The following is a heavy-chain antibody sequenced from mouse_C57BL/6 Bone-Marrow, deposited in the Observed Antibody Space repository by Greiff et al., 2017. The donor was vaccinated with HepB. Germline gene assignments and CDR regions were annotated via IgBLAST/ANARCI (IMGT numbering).Heavy chain of an antibody. V-gene: IGHV14-4*01. CDR1: GFNIKDDY. D-gene: IGHD1-1*01. CDR3: TPITTVTI. CDR2: IDPENGDT. Sequence: EVQVVESGAELVRPGASVKLSCTASGFNIKDDYMHWVKQRPEQGLEWIGWIDPENGDTEYASKFQGKATITADTSANTAYLQLSSLTSDDTAVYYCTPITTVTIRGQGTLVTVSA. J-gene: IGHJ3*01.